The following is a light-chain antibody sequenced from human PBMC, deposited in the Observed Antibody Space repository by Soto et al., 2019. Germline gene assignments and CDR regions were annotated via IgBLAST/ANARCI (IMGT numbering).Light chain of an antibody. Sequence: EIVLTQSPGTLSLSPGERATLSCRASQSVSSSYLSWYQQKPGNAPRLLIYGASSRAIGIPERFSGSGSGTDITLTISRLEPEDFAVYYCQQYSSSPRPFGQGTKVEIK. CDR2: GAS. J-gene: IGKJ1*01. V-gene: IGKV3-20*01. CDR1: QSVSSSY. CDR3: QQYSSSPRP.